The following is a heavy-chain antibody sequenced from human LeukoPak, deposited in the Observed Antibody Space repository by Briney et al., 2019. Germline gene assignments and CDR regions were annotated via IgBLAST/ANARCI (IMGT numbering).Heavy chain of an antibody. Sequence: ASVKVSCKASGYTFTGYYMHWVRQAPGQGLEWMGWISPNSGGTNYAQKFQGRVTMTRDTSISTAYMELSRLRSDDTAVYYCARDRYAYSSGWYYFDYWGQGTLVTVSS. CDR3: ARDRYAYSSGWYYFDY. D-gene: IGHD6-19*01. V-gene: IGHV1-2*02. J-gene: IGHJ4*02. CDR2: ISPNSGGT. CDR1: GYTFTGYY.